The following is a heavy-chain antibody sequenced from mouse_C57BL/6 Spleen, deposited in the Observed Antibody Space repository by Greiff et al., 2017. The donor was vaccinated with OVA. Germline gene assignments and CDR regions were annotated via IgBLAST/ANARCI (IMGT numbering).Heavy chain of an antibody. Sequence: EVQLQQSGPELVKPGASVKISCKASGYTFTDYYMNWVKQSHGKSLEWIGDINPNNGGTSYNQKFKGKATLTVDKSSSTAYMELRSLTSEDSAVYYCARGRGYDVFDYWGQGTTLTVSS. D-gene: IGHD2-2*01. CDR2: INPNNGGT. CDR1: GYTFTDYY. CDR3: ARGRGYDVFDY. V-gene: IGHV1-26*01. J-gene: IGHJ2*01.